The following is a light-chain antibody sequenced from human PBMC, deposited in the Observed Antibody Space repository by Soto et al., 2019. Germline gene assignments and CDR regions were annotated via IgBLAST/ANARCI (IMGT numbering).Light chain of an antibody. CDR2: DAS. CDR1: QSIGTY. V-gene: IGKV3-11*01. Sequence: EIVLTQSPATLSLSPGERATLSCRASQSIGTYLAWYQHIPGQAPRLLIYDASNRATGIPAMFSGSGSGTDFTLTISSPGPEDFAVYYCQQRYNWPNTFGQGTKLEIK. CDR3: QQRYNWPNT. J-gene: IGKJ2*01.